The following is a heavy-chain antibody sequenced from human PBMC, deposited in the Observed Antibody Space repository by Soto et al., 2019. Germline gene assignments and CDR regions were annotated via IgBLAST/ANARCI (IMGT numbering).Heavy chain of an antibody. CDR2: MNANSGNT. D-gene: IGHD2-15*01. CDR1: GYIFISND. V-gene: IGHV1-8*01. CDR3: ARGITYCSGGRCYRRFDP. J-gene: IGHJ5*02. Sequence: QVQLVQSGAEVMKPGASVTVSCRASGYIFISNDIHWVRQAAGQGLEWMGWMNANSGNTDYAQNFKGRLSMTRDTSVSTAYMELSSLRSEDTAVYYCARGITYCSGGRCYRRFDPWGQGTLVTVSS.